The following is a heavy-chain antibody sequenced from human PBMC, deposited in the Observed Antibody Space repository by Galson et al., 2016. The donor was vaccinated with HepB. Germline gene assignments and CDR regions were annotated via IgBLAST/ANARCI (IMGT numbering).Heavy chain of an antibody. V-gene: IGHV1-69*13. D-gene: IGHD2-2*01. J-gene: IGHJ6*02. Sequence: SVKVSCKASGGTFSSYVISWVRLAPGEGLEWMGGIIPFFGAAHYAQKFRGRVTITADESTSTAYMELSSLSSEDTAVYFCAREESYCSGTSCPDYYYYYGMDVWGQGTTVTVSS. CDR3: AREESYCSGTSCPDYYYYYGMDV. CDR1: GGTFSSYV. CDR2: IIPFFGAA.